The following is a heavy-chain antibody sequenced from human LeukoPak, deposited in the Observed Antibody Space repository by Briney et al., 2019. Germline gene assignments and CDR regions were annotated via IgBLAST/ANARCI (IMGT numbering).Heavy chain of an antibody. D-gene: IGHD1-26*01. Sequence: SETLSLTCIVSGGSINSHYWSWIRQPPGKGLEWIGDIHYTGTTKYNPSVKSRVTISIDTSKNQFSLELSSVTATDTAVYFRATNRVGTYDRPFDIWGQGTMVTVSS. CDR2: IHYTGTT. CDR3: ATNRVGTYDRPFDI. J-gene: IGHJ3*02. V-gene: IGHV4-59*08. CDR1: GGSINSHY.